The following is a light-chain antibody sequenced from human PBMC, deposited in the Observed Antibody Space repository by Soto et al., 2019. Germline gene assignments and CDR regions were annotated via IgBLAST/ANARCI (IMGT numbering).Light chain of an antibody. CDR2: AAS. Sequence: DIQMTQSPSSLYASVGDRVTITCRASQSISSYLNWYQQKLGKAPKLLIYAASSLQSGVPSRFSGSGSGTDFTLTISSLQPEDFATYYCQESYSTSRTFGQGTKVEIK. J-gene: IGKJ1*01. CDR1: QSISSY. V-gene: IGKV1-39*01. CDR3: QESYSTSRT.